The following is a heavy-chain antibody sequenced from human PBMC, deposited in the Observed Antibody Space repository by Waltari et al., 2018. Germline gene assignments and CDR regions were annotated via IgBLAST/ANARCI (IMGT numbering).Heavy chain of an antibody. CDR2: ISSSSSYI. J-gene: IGHJ4*02. Sequence: EVQLVESGGGLVKPGGSLRLSCAAYGFTFGSYSMNWVRQAPGKGLEWVSSISSSSSYIYYADSVKGRFTISRDNAKNSLYLQMNSLRAEDTAVYYCAVGAPRGVWGQGTLVTVSS. D-gene: IGHD1-26*01. CDR3: AVGAPRGV. CDR1: GFTFGSYS. V-gene: IGHV3-21*01.